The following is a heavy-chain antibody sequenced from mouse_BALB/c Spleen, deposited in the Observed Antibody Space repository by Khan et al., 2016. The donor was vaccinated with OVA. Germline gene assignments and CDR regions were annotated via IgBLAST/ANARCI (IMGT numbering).Heavy chain of an antibody. CDR3: ARLAYYYDSEGFAY. J-gene: IGHJ3*01. Sequence: IQLVQSGGDLVKPEGSLKLSCAASGFTFSTYGMSWVRQTPDKRLEWVATISSGGSYTYYPDSVKGRFTISRDNAKNSLYLQMSSLKSEDTAMFYCARLAYYYDSEGFAYWGQGTLVTVSA. V-gene: IGHV5-6*01. D-gene: IGHD1-1*01. CDR1: GFTFSTYG. CDR2: ISSGGSYT.